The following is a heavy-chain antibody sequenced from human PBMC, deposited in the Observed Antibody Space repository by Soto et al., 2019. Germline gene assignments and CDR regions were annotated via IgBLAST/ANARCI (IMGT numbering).Heavy chain of an antibody. J-gene: IGHJ6*02. CDR2: INSDGSHT. Sequence: EVQLVESGGGLVQPGGSLRLSCAASGLSFNIYWMHWVRQVPGKGLVWLARINSDGSHTIYVDSVKGRFTSSRDNAKNTVFLQMDSLRDEDTGVYYCAGGMAGLDVWGQGTTLTVSS. CDR1: GLSFNIYW. V-gene: IGHV3-74*01. CDR3: AGGMAGLDV.